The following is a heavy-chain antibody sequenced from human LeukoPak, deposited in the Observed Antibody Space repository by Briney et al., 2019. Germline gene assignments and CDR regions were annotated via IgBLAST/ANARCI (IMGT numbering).Heavy chain of an antibody. CDR3: ARKSSSSWQAYFDY. V-gene: IGHV3-20*04. J-gene: IGHJ4*02. Sequence: GGSLRLSCAASGITIDDNGMSWVRQAPGKGLEWVSYINWNGGSTGYADSVRGRFTISRDNAKNSLYLQMNGLRAEDTALYYCARKSSSSWQAYFDYWGQGTLVTVSS. CDR1: GITIDDNG. D-gene: IGHD6-13*01. CDR2: INWNGGST.